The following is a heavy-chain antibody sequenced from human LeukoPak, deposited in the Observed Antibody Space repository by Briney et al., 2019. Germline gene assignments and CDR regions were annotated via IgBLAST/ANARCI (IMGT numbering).Heavy chain of an antibody. Sequence: SVKVSCKASGYTFTGYYMQWVRQAPGQGLEWMGWINSNSGATNYAQKFQGRVTMTRDTSINTAYMELSRLRSDDTAVYYCARGGSVAGSGPYYYYFSMAVWGKGTTVTVSS. CDR2: INSNSGAT. D-gene: IGHD3-16*01. J-gene: IGHJ6*03. CDR3: ARGGSVAGSGPYYYYFSMAV. V-gene: IGHV1-2*02. CDR1: GYTFTGYY.